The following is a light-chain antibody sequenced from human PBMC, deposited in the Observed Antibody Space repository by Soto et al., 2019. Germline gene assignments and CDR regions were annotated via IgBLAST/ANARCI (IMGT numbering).Light chain of an antibody. CDR3: SSYTAYTTYV. CDR2: DVS. J-gene: IGLJ1*01. CDR1: DSDVGGFNY. Sequence: LTQPASVSGAPGQSITISCTGTDSDVGGFNYVSWYQQYPGKAPKLMIYDVSDRPSGVSNRFSGSKSGNTASLTISGLQAEDEADYYCSSYTAYTTYVFGTGTKVTV. V-gene: IGLV2-14*03.